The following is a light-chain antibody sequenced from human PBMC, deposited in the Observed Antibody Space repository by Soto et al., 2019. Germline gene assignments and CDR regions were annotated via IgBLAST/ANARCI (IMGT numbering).Light chain of an antibody. Sequence: DIQMTQSPSSQSASVGDRVTITCRASQSINSYLNWYQQKPGKAPKLLIYAASSLQSGVPSRFSGSGSETDFTLTITSLQPDDFATYYCQQSFSTPRTFGQGTRVVI. CDR2: AAS. V-gene: IGKV1-39*01. CDR1: QSINSY. J-gene: IGKJ1*01. CDR3: QQSFSTPRT.